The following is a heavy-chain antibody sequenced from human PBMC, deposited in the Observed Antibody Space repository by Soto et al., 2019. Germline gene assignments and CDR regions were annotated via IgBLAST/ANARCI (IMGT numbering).Heavy chain of an antibody. Sequence: QVQLVESGGGVVQPGRSLRLSCAASGFTFSSYAMHWVRQAPGEGLEWVAVISYDGSNKYYADSVKGRFTISRDNSKNTLYLQMNSLRAEDTAVYYCARDAARNLIVAGNFDYWGQGTLVTVSS. D-gene: IGHD5-12*01. CDR3: ARDAARNLIVAGNFDY. CDR2: ISYDGSNK. V-gene: IGHV3-30-3*01. CDR1: GFTFSSYA. J-gene: IGHJ4*02.